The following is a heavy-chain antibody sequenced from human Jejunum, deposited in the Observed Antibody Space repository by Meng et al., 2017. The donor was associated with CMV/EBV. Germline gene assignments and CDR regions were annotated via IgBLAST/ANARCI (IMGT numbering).Heavy chain of an antibody. Sequence: QGGLQGSGTGLVKPSQTLSLTCSVSGDSFTSNSYRWSWIRQPAGKGLEWIGRIFYFGSTYYNPSLKTRVTISIDTSKNQFSLQLRSVSAADTALYYCARETYEGVFDFWGQGTPVTVSS. CDR3: ARETYEGVFDF. CDR1: GDSFTSNSYR. D-gene: IGHD5-12*01. J-gene: IGHJ4*02. CDR2: IFYFGST. V-gene: IGHV4-61*02.